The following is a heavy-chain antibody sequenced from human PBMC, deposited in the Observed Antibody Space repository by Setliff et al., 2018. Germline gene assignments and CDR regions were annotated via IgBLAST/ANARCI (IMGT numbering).Heavy chain of an antibody. J-gene: IGHJ4*02. Sequence: GGSLRLSCEVSGFTFSDYEMNWVRQAPGKGLEWVSYISSSSTIYYADSVKGRFTISRDNAKNSLYLQMNSLRAEDTAVYYCARDRGSGSYFLRYFDYWGQGTLVTVSS. V-gene: IGHV3-48*03. CDR2: ISSSSTI. CDR1: GFTFSDYE. D-gene: IGHD1-26*01. CDR3: ARDRGSGSYFLRYFDY.